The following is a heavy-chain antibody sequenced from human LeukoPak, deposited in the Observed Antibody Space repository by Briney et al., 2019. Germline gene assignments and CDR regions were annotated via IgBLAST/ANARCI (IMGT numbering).Heavy chain of an antibody. J-gene: IGHJ3*02. CDR3: AKLTASTDAFDI. CDR1: GFTFSSYG. CDR2: VRYDGSNK. V-gene: IGHV3-30*02. D-gene: IGHD5-18*01. Sequence: GGSLRLSCAASGFTFSSYGMHWVRQAPGKGLEWVAFVRYDGSNKYYADSVKGRFTISRDNSKNTLYLQMNSLRAEDTAVYYCAKLTASTDAFDIWGQGTMVTVSS.